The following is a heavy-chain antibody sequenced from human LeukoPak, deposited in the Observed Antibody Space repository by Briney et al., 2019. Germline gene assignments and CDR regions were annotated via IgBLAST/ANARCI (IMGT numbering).Heavy chain of an antibody. D-gene: IGHD6-6*01. V-gene: IGHV7-4-1*02. Sequence: ASVKVSCKASGYTFTSYYMHWVRQAPGQGLEWMGWINTNTGNPTYAQGFTGRFVFSLDTSVSTAYLQISSLKAEDTAVYYCARRGSSSSDYYMDVWGKGTTVTVSS. CDR2: INTNTGNP. CDR3: ARRGSSSSDYYMDV. J-gene: IGHJ6*03. CDR1: GYTFTSYY.